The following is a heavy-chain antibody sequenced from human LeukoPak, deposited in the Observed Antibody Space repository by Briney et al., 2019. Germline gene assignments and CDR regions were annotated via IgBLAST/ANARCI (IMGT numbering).Heavy chain of an antibody. CDR1: GFTFSSYG. D-gene: IGHD6-19*01. CDR2: IRYDGSNK. CDR3: AKDQSSGWYWDAFDI. V-gene: IGHV3-30*02. Sequence: GGSLRLSCAASGFTFSSYGMHWVRQAPGKGLEWVAFIRYDGSNKYYADSVKGRFTISRDNSKNTLYLKMNSLRAEDTAVYYCAKDQSSGWYWDAFDIWGQGTMVTVSS. J-gene: IGHJ3*02.